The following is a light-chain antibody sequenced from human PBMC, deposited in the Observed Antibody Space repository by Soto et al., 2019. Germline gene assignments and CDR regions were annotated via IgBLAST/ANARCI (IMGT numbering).Light chain of an antibody. J-gene: IGKJ4*01. CDR2: DAS. CDR1: QSVSSY. V-gene: IGKV3-20*01. Sequence: EVGLTQFPANLSLSPGERATLSCRASQSVSSYLAWYQQKPGQAPRLLIYDASSRATGIPDRFSGSGSGTDFTLTISRLEPEDFAVYYCQQYGSSSLTFGGGTKVDIK. CDR3: QQYGSSSLT.